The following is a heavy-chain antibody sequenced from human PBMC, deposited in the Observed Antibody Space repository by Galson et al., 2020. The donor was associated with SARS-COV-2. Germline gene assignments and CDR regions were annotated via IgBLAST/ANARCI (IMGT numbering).Heavy chain of an antibody. CDR1: GFTFSSYA. Sequence: GESLKISCAASGFTFSSYAMHWVRQAPGKGLEWVAQIFFDGSDKYYGDSVKGRFTISRDSSKNTVYLQMNNLRADDTAVYYCARDGQTSSGWGFDYGGQGTLVTVAS. CDR2: IFFDGSDK. V-gene: IGHV3-33*01. J-gene: IGHJ4*02. D-gene: IGHD6-19*01. CDR3: ARDGQTSSGWGFDY.